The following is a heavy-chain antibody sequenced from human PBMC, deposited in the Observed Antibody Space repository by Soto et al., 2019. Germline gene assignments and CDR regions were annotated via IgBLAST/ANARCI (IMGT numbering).Heavy chain of an antibody. CDR3: AKGPGTARLVRLSFDT. J-gene: IGHJ5*02. CDR2: ISDSGGST. CDR1: GFTFSNYA. V-gene: IGHV3-23*01. D-gene: IGHD6-6*01. Sequence: PGGSLRLSCAASGFTFSNYAMNWVRQAPGKGLEWVSTISDSGGSTYYADSVKGRFTISRDNSKNTLYLQMNSLRAEDTALYYCAKGPGTARLVRLSFDTWGQGTLVTVSS.